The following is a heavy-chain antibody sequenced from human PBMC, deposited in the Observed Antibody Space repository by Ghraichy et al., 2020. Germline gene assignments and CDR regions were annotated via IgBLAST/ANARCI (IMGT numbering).Heavy chain of an antibody. D-gene: IGHD4-17*01. J-gene: IGHJ6*02. CDR3: ARARWEVYGDYPDYYYGMDV. CDR2: ISTSGSTT. V-gene: IGHV3-11*01. Sequence: GESLNISCAASGFTFSDYYMSWIRQAPGKGLEWVSYISTSGSTTYYGDSVKGRFTISRDNAKNSLYLQMNSLRAEDTAVYYCARARWEVYGDYPDYYYGMDVWGQGTTVTVSS. CDR1: GFTFSDYY.